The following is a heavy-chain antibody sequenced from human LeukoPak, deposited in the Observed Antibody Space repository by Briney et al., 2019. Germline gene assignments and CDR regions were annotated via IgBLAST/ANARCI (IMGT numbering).Heavy chain of an antibody. CDR3: ARALTPLYDILTGYQADDAFDI. CDR2: IWYDGSNK. D-gene: IGHD3-9*01. J-gene: IGHJ3*02. CDR1: GFTFSSYA. Sequence: GRSLRLSCAASGFTFSSYAMHWVRQAPGKGLEWVAVIWYDGSNKYYADSVKGRFTISRDNSKNTLYLQMNSLRAEDTAVYYCARALTPLYDILTGYQADDAFDIWGQGTMVTVSS. V-gene: IGHV3-30*04.